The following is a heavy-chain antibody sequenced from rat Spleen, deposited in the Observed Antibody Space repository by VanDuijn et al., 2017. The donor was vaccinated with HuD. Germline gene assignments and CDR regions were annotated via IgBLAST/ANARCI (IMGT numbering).Heavy chain of an antibody. CDR1: GHSITSSYR. J-gene: IGHJ3*01. CDR2: INSAGTT. CDR3: ARSDVVHDYLPFAD. D-gene: IGHD1-7*01. Sequence: EVQLQESGPGPVKVSESLSLTCSVTGHSITSSYRWNWIRKFPGNKLEGMGYINSAGTTNYNPSLKSRISITRDTSKNHFFLQVNSVSSDDTATYYCARSDVVHDYLPFADWGQGTLVTASS. V-gene: IGHV3-3*01.